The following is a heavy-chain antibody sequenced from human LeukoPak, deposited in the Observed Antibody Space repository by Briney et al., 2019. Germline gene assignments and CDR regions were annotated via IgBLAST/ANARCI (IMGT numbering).Heavy chain of an antibody. J-gene: IGHJ4*02. CDR2: ISSSGSTI. D-gene: IGHD6-19*01. Sequence: GGSLRLSCAASGFTFSSYEMNWVRQAPGKGLEWVSCISSSGSTIYYADSVKGRFTISRDNAKNSLYLQMNSLRADDTAVYYCAVGQWLVGNYWGQGTLVTVSS. CDR3: AVGQWLVGNY. V-gene: IGHV3-48*03. CDR1: GFTFSSYE.